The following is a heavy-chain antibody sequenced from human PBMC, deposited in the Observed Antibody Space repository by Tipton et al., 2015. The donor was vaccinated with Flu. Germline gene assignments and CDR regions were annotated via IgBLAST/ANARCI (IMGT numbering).Heavy chain of an antibody. CDR3: ARTSYGIAAHVDDY. CDR2: IWYDGSNK. J-gene: IGHJ4*02. D-gene: IGHD6-6*01. Sequence: SLRLSCAASGFTFSSYGMHWVRQAPGKGLEWVAVIWYDGSNKYYADSVKGRFTISRDNSKNTLYLQMNSLRAEDTAVYYCARTSYGIAAHVDDYWGQGTLVTVSS. V-gene: IGHV3-33*08. CDR1: GFTFSSYG.